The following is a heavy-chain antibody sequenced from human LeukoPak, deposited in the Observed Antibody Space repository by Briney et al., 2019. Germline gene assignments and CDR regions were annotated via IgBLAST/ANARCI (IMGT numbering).Heavy chain of an antibody. D-gene: IGHD3-9*01. V-gene: IGHV1-69*06. J-gene: IGHJ3*02. CDR3: ATNYDILSGYPKNYYFHI. Sequence: ASVKVSCKASGGTFSSYAISWVRQAPGQEPEWMGGIIPLFRTANYAQKFQDRVTITADKSTNTAFMELSSLRSEDTAMYYCATNYDILSGYPKNYYFHIWGQGTMVTVSS. CDR1: GGTFSSYA. CDR2: IIPLFRTA.